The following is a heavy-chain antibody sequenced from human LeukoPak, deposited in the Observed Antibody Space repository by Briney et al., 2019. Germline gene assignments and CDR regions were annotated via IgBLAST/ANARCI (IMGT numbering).Heavy chain of an antibody. Sequence: GGSLRLSCAASGFTFSDYYMSWIRQAPGKGLKWVSYISISSSYTNYADSVKGRFTISRDNAKNSLYLQMNRLRAEDTAVYYCARVYYYDSSGYYQPSGYFQHWGQGTLVTVSS. V-gene: IGHV3-11*06. D-gene: IGHD3-22*01. CDR3: ARVYYYDSSGYYQPSGYFQH. J-gene: IGHJ1*01. CDR1: GFTFSDYY. CDR2: ISISSSYT.